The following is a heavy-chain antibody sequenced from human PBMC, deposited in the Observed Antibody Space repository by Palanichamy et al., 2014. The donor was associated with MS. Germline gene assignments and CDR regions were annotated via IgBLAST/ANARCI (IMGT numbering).Heavy chain of an antibody. Sequence: QVQLRESGPGLVKPSETVSLTCTVSGASITPFYWSWIRQPPGRKLEWIANVFHSGATKYSPSFNGRVTLSLDTSKNQFSLRLPYATAADTAVYYCARHRNGDNYGFDYWGRGTLVAVSS. CDR3: ARHRNGDNYGFDY. D-gene: IGHD5-24*01. V-gene: IGHV4-59*01. CDR1: GASITPFY. J-gene: IGHJ4*02. CDR2: VFHSGAT.